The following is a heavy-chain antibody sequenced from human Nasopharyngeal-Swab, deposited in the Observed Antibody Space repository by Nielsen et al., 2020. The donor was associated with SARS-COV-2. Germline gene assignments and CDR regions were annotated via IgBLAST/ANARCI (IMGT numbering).Heavy chain of an antibody. CDR2: IKSKTAGGTT. CDR1: EFTFSTYA. D-gene: IGHD1-26*01. J-gene: IGHJ4*02. CDR3: TPLVGY. V-gene: IGHV3-15*07. Sequence: GGSLRLSCAASEFTFSTYAMNWVRQTPGKGLEWVGRIKSKTAGGTTDYAAPVKGRFTISRDDSTNTLYLQMNSLKTEDTAVYYCTPLVGYWGQGTLVTVSS.